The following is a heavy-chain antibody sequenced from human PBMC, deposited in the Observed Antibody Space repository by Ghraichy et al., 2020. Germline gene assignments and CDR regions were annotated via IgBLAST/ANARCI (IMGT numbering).Heavy chain of an antibody. J-gene: IGHJ4*02. V-gene: IGHV4-59*01. Sequence: SQTLSLTCTVSGASITNYYWSWIRQPPGKGLEWIGYIYYRSTNYNPSLKSRVTISVDTSKNQFSLRLGSVTAADTAVYYCARVRTAVVPGGRAVSVPTLEYYFDYWGQGTLVTVSS. CDR1: GASITNYY. D-gene: IGHD4-23*01. CDR2: IYYRST. CDR3: ARVRTAVVPGGRAVSVPTLEYYFDY.